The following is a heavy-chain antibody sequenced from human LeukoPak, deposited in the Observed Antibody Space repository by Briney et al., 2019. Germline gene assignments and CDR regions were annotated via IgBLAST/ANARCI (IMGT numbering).Heavy chain of an antibody. Sequence: SETLSLTCAVYGGSFSGYYWSWIRQPPGEGLEWIGEINHSGSTNYNPSLKSRVTISVDTSKNQFSLKLSSVTAADTAVYYCAVARRASRFDYWGQGTLVTVSS. CDR2: INHSGST. CDR3: AVARRASRFDY. CDR1: GGSFSGYY. J-gene: IGHJ4*02. V-gene: IGHV4-34*01. D-gene: IGHD6-6*01.